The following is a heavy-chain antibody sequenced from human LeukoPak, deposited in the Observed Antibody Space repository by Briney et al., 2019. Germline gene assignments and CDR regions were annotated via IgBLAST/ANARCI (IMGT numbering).Heavy chain of an antibody. V-gene: IGHV1-3*03. D-gene: IGHD4-23*01. J-gene: IGHJ4*02. CDR3: ARTRDYGGNWGFDY. Sequence: ASVKVSCKASGYTVTNYAIHWVRQAPGQRLEWKVWINAGNGNTKYSQEFQDRVTITRDTSASTVYMELSSLRSEDLAVYYCARTRDYGGNWGFDYWGQGTLVTVSS. CDR1: GYTVTNYA. CDR2: INAGNGNT.